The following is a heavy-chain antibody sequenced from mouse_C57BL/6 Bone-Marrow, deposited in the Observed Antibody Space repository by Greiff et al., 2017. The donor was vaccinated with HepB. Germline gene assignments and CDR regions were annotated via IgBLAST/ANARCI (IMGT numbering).Heavy chain of an antibody. J-gene: IGHJ4*01. V-gene: IGHV8-8*01. CDR3: ARQHITTVVADYYAMDY. Sequence: QVTLKECGPGILQPSQTLSLTCSFSGFSLSTFGMGVGWFRQPSGKGLEWLAHIWWDDDKYYNPALKSRLTISKDTSKNQVFLKIANVDTADTATYYCARQHITTVVADYYAMDYWGQGTSVTVSS. CDR1: GFSLSTFGMG. CDR2: IWWDDDK. D-gene: IGHD1-1*01.